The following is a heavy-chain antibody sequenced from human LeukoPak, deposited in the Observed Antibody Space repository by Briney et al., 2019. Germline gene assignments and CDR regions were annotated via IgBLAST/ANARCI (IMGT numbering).Heavy chain of an antibody. V-gene: IGHV1-18*01. J-gene: IGHJ4*02. CDR3: ARVGRGRITMIVVARGAYYFDY. CDR1: GYTFTSYG. Sequence: ASVNVSCKASGYTFTSYGISWVRQAPGQGLEWMGWISAYNGNTNYAQKLQGRVTMTTDTSTSTAYMELRSLRSDDTAVYYCARVGRGRITMIVVARGAYYFDYWGQGTLVTVSS. D-gene: IGHD3-22*01. CDR2: ISAYNGNT.